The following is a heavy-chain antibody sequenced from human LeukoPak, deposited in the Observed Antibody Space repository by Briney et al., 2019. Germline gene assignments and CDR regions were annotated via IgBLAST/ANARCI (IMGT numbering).Heavy chain of an antibody. D-gene: IGHD3-22*01. Sequence: GASVRVSCKASGYTFTGYYMHWVRQAPGQGLEWMGWINPNSGGTNYAQKFQGRVTMTRDTSISTAYMELSRLRSDDTAVYYCARERIYDSSGYPPLDYWGQGTLVTVSS. J-gene: IGHJ4*02. CDR1: GYTFTGYY. CDR3: ARERIYDSSGYPPLDY. V-gene: IGHV1-2*02. CDR2: INPNSGGT.